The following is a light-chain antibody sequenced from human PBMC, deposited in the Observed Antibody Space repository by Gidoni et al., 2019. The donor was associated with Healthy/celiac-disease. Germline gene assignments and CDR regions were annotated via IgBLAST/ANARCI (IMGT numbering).Light chain of an antibody. CDR3: QQYDNFPFT. CDR2: DAS. J-gene: IGKJ4*01. V-gene: IGKV1-33*01. CDR1: QDISNY. Sequence: VQISQSPSSLSAAVGDRVTITCQASQDISNYLTWSQQNPGKAPKLLIYDASNLETGVPSRFSGSGSGTDFTFPISSLQPEDIATYYCQQYDNFPFTFGGGTKVEIK.